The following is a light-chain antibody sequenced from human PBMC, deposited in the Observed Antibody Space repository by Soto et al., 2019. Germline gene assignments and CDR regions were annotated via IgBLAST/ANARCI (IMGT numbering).Light chain of an antibody. CDR1: QGISNH. J-gene: IGKJ3*01. Sequence: DIQITQSPSSLSASVGDRVTIACRASQGISNHLAWYQQKPGKVPKLLIYAAFTLQSGVPSRFSGSGSGTDFTLTISSLQPEDVATYYCQNYNRAPLTFGPGTKMDIK. V-gene: IGKV1-27*01. CDR3: QNYNRAPLT. CDR2: AAF.